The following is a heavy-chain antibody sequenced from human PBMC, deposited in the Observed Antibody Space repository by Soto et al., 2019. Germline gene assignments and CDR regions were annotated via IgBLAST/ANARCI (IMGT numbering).Heavy chain of an antibody. D-gene: IGHD3-9*01. CDR2: TYYRSKWYN. V-gene: IGHV6-1*01. Sequence: SQTLSLTCAISGDSVSSNSAAWNWIRQSPSRGLEWLGRTYYRSKWYNDYAVSVKSRITINPDTSMNQFSLQLNSVTPEDTAVYYCARAVYDILTGPTGLALDYWGQGTLVTVSS. CDR3: ARAVYDILTGPTGLALDY. CDR1: GDSVSSNSAA. J-gene: IGHJ4*02.